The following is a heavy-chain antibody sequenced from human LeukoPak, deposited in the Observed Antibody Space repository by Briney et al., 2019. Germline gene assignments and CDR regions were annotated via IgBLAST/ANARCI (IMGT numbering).Heavy chain of an antibody. CDR3: ARGPYYDFWSGYSQMGLDC. Sequence: SETLSLTCTVSGGSISSYYWSWIRQPPGKGLEWIGYIYYSGSTNYNPSLKSRVTISVDTSKNQFSLKLSSVTAADTAVYYCARGPYYDFWSGYSQMGLDCWGQGTLVTVSS. CDR2: IYYSGST. V-gene: IGHV4-59*01. CDR1: GGSISSYY. D-gene: IGHD3-3*01. J-gene: IGHJ4*02.